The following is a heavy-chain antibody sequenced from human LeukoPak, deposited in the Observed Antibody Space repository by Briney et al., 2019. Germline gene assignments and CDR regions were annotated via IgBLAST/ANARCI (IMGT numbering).Heavy chain of an antibody. D-gene: IGHD2-15*01. CDR2: ISWDGGST. CDR3: AKNRWGYCSGGSCYSDYFDY. CDR1: GFTFDDYT. V-gene: IGHV3-43*01. Sequence: PGGSLRLSCAASGFTFDDYTMHWVRQAPGKGLEWVSLISWDGGSTYYADSVKGRFTISRDNSKNSLYLQMNSLRTEDTALYYCAKNRWGYCSGGSCYSDYFDYWGQGTLVTVSS. J-gene: IGHJ4*02.